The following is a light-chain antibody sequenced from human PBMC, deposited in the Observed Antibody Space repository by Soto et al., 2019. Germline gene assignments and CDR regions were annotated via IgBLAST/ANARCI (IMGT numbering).Light chain of an antibody. CDR2: EVT. V-gene: IGLV2-8*01. Sequence: QSALTQPPSASGSPGQSVTISCTGTSGVSWYQQHPGKAPKLLIYEVTKRPSGVPDRFSGSKSGNTASLTVSGLQAEDEADYYCSSYTGSNIFVVFGGGTKLTVL. CDR3: SSYTGSNIFVV. J-gene: IGLJ2*01. CDR1: SG.